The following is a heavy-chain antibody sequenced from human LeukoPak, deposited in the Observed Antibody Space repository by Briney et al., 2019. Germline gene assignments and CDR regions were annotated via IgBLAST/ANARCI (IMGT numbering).Heavy chain of an antibody. Sequence: GSLRLSCAASGFSVSSNYMNWVRQAPGRGLEWVSIIFGGGSTYYTDSVKGRFTVSRDTSKNTLHLQMNRLRAEDTAVYYCARGLETYSSSWYFFYGMDVWGLGTTVTVSS. CDR1: GFSVSSNY. D-gene: IGHD6-13*01. J-gene: IGHJ6*02. CDR2: IFGGGST. CDR3: ARGLETYSSSWYFFYGMDV. V-gene: IGHV3-66*01.